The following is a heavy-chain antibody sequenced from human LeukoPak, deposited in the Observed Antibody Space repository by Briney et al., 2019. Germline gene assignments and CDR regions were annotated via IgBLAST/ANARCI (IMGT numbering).Heavy chain of an antibody. V-gene: IGHV1-69*01. CDR1: GGTFSSYA. J-gene: IGHJ6*04. D-gene: IGHD5-12*01. CDR3: ARSPIYSGYDWFPYYYYGMDV. Sequence: SVKVSCKASGGTFSSYAISWVRQAPGQGLEWMGGIIPILGTANYAQRFQGRVTITADESTSTAYMELSSLRSEDTAVYYCARSPIYSGYDWFPYYYYGMDVWGKGTTVTVSS. CDR2: IIPILGTA.